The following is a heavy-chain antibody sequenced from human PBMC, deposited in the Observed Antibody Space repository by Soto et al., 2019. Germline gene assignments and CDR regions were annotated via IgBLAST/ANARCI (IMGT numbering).Heavy chain of an antibody. J-gene: IGHJ4*02. CDR2: ISKSGDNT. V-gene: IGHV3-23*01. CDR1: GGTVSGYE. CDR3: AKGGWLDD. D-gene: IGHD2-15*01. Sequence: GGAQRRSCAACGGTVSGYEMTWVRQAPGKGLEWLSFISKSGDNTYYVDSVKGRFTTFRDNSKNTLYLHLSSLRAEDTALYYCAKGGWLDDWGPGTLVTVSS.